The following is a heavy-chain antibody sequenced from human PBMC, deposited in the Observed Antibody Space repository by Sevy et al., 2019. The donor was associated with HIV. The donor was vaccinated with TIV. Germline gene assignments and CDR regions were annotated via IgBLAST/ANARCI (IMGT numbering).Heavy chain of an antibody. V-gene: IGHV5-51*01. CDR3: ARSPTMVRGVITFDY. D-gene: IGHD3-10*01. CDR2: IYPGDSDT. J-gene: IGHJ4*02. Sequence: GESLKISCKGSGYSFTSYWIGWVRQMPGKGLEWMGIIYPGDSDTRYSPSFQGQVTISADKSISTAYLQWSSLKASDTDMYYCARSPTMVRGVITFDYWGQGTLVTVSS. CDR1: GYSFTSYW.